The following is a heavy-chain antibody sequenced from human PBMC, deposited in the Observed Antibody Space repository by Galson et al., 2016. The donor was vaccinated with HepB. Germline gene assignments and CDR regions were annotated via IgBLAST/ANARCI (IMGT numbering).Heavy chain of an antibody. J-gene: IGHJ5*01. CDR3: ARDDGENRDCTNAECYTNWFDS. V-gene: IGHV1-18*01. D-gene: IGHD2-8*01. Sequence: SVKVSCKASGYTFTRHGINWLRQAPGQGLEWMGWISGYNGNTNYAQKIQGRVTMTTDTSTNTIYMELRSLTSDDTAVYYCARDDGENRDCTNAECYTNWFDSWGQGTLVTVSS. CDR2: ISGYNGNT. CDR1: GYTFTRHG.